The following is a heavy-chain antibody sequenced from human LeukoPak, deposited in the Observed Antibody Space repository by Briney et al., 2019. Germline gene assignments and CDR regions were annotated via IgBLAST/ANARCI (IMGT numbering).Heavy chain of an antibody. J-gene: IGHJ6*03. CDR1: GGSISSHY. CDR2: IYYSGST. Sequence: SDTLFLTCTVSGGSISSHYWSWIRQPPGKGLECIGYIYYSGSTNYNPSLKSRVTISVDTSKNQFSLKLSSVTAADTAVYYCARKGSPPGYMDVWGKGTTVTVSS. CDR3: ARKGSPPGYMDV. D-gene: IGHD6-6*01. V-gene: IGHV4-59*11.